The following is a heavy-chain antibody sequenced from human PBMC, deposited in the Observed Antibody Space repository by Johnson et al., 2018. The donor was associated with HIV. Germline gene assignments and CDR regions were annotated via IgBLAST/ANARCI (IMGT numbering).Heavy chain of an antibody. Sequence: QVQLVESGGGVVQPGRSLRLSCAASGFTLTNYPMHWVRQAPGKGLEWVSVIYTGGSTYYADSVKGRFTISRDNSKNTLYLQMNSLRAEDTAVYYCAREYSSLSQGAFDIWGQGTMVTVSS. J-gene: IGHJ3*02. V-gene: IGHV3-NL1*01. CDR2: IYTGGST. D-gene: IGHD6-6*01. CDR1: GFTLTNYP. CDR3: AREYSSLSQGAFDI.